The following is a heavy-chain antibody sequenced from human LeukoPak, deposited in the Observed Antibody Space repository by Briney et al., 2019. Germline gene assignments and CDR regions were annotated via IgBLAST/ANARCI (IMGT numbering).Heavy chain of an antibody. D-gene: IGHD4-23*01. J-gene: IGHJ4*02. CDR3: ARTRWNYLDY. CDR2: ISGSGGST. V-gene: IGHV3-23*01. CDR1: GFTFSSYA. Sequence: GGSLRLSCAASGFTFSSYAMSWVRQAPGKGLEWVSAISGSGGSTYYADSVKGRFTISRDNVKNSLYLQMYGLRAEDTAVYYCARTRWNYLDYWGQGTLVTVSS.